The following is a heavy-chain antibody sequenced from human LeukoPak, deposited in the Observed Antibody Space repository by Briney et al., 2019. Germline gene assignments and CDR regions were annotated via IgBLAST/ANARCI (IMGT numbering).Heavy chain of an antibody. J-gene: IGHJ4*02. CDR1: GVSFSGYY. D-gene: IGHD7-27*01. CDR2: INHSGST. V-gene: IGHV4-34*01. Sequence: SETLSLTCAVYGVSFSGYYWSWIRQPPGKGLEWIGEINHSGSTNYNPSLKSRVTISVDTSKNQFSLKLSSVTAADTAVYYCARGNWGIDYWGQGTLVTVSS. CDR3: ARGNWGIDY.